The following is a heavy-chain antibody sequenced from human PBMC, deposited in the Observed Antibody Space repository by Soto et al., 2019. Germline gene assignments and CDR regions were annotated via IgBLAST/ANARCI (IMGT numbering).Heavy chain of an antibody. V-gene: IGHV3-48*03. CDR3: ARDRSRGYCSSTSCYPPLDAFDV. D-gene: IGHD2-2*01. CDR2: ISSSNTI. CDR1: GFTFSNSE. Sequence: LRLSCAASGFTFSNSEMNWVRQSPGKGLEWVSYISSSNTIHYADSVKGRFTISRDNAKNSLYLQMNSLRAEDTAVYYCARDRSRGYCSSTSCYPPLDAFDVWGQGTLVTVSS. J-gene: IGHJ3*01.